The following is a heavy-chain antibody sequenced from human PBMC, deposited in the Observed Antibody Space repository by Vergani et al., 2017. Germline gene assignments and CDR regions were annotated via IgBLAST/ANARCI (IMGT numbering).Heavy chain of an antibody. CDR2: ISARYPST. Sequence: QLVESGGGLVKPGGSLRLSCAASGFTFSSYTMNWVRQAPGKGLEWVSAISARYPSTYYADSVKGRFTISRDNSKNMLYLQMNSLRAEDTAVYYCARLSYDTTPYLQGGYDCWGQGTLVSVSS. CDR3: ARLSYDTTPYLQGGYDC. V-gene: IGHV3-23*04. J-gene: IGHJ4*02. CDR1: GFTFSSYT. D-gene: IGHD3-22*01.